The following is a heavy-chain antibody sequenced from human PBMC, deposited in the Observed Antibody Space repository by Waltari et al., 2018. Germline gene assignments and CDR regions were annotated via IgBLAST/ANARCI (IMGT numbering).Heavy chain of an antibody. J-gene: IGHJ4*02. CDR2: INHSGST. D-gene: IGHD3-22*01. V-gene: IGHV4-34*02. Sequence: QVQLQQWGAGLLKPSETLSPTCAVYGESLSGYYWDWIRQPPGKGREWIGDINHSGSTDYNPSLKSRVTISVDTSKNQFSLRLNSVTAADTAVYYCARGDITMIPGPLLNWGQGTLVTVSS. CDR1: GESLSGYY. CDR3: ARGDITMIPGPLLN.